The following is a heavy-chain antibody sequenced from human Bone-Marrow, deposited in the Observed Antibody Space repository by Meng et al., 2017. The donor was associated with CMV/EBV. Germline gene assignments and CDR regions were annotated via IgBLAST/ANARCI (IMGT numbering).Heavy chain of an antibody. D-gene: IGHD2-2*01. CDR1: GGTFSSYA. Sequence: SVKVSCKASGGTFSSYAISWVRQAPGQGLEWMGGIIPILGIANYAQKFQGRVTITTDESTSTAYMELSSLRSEDTAVYYCARVIPGDVVVPAARNYYYGMDVWGQGTTVTVSS. CDR3: ARVIPGDVVVPAARNYYYGMDV. J-gene: IGHJ6*02. V-gene: IGHV1-69*10. CDR2: IIPILGIA.